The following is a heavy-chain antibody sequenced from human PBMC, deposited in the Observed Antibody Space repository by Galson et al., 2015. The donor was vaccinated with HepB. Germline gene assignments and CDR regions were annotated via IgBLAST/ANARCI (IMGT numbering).Heavy chain of an antibody. CDR2: IKSKTDGGTT. D-gene: IGHD3-22*01. Sequence: SLRLSCAASGFTFSNAWMNWVRQAPGKGLEWVGRIKSKTDGGTTDYAAPVKGRFTISRDDSKNTLYLQMNSLKTEDTAVYYCTTENYYYDSSGYYFAFDIWGQGTMVTVSS. V-gene: IGHV3-15*07. CDR1: GFTFSNAW. CDR3: TTENYYYDSSGYYFAFDI. J-gene: IGHJ3*02.